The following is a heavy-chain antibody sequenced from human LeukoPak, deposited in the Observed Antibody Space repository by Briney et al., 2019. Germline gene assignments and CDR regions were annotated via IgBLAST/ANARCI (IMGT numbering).Heavy chain of an antibody. CDR2: IYSGGST. V-gene: IGHV3-53*01. CDR3: AREDIVLMVYDY. Sequence: GGSLRLSCAASGFTFSSYAMSWVRQAPGKGLEWVSVIYSGGSTYYADSVKGRFTISRDNSKNTLYLQMNSLRAEDTAVYYCAREDIVLMVYDYWGQGTLVTVSS. D-gene: IGHD2-8*01. CDR1: GFTFSSYA. J-gene: IGHJ4*02.